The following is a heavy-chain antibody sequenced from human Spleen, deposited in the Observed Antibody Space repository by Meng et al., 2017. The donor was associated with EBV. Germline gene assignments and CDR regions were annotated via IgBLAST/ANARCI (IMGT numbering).Heavy chain of an antibody. D-gene: IGHD6-6*01. J-gene: IGHJ5*02. CDR2: SNHSGST. Sequence: QVHLKQWGPGLLKPSETVSLTCAVYGGSVSGFYWIWIRQSPEKGLDWIGESNHSGSTTYNPSLKSRVTISVDTSKDQFSLRLTSVTAADTAIYYCARGRTVARSPWSDPWGQGTLVTVSS. CDR3: ARGRTVARSPWSDP. CDR1: GGSVSGFY. V-gene: IGHV4-34*01.